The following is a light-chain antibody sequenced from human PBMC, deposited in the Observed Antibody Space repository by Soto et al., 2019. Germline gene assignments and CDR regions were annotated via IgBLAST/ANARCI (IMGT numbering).Light chain of an antibody. CDR2: GAS. J-gene: IGKJ1*01. V-gene: IGKV3-20*01. CDR1: QSVSSSS. CDR3: QQYGSAPRT. Sequence: EIVLTQSPGTLSLSPGERATLSCRASQSVSSSSLAWYQQKPGQAPRVLIYGASNRATGIPDRFSGSGSGTDFTLTISRLEPEDFAVYYCQQYGSAPRTFGQGTKVEI.